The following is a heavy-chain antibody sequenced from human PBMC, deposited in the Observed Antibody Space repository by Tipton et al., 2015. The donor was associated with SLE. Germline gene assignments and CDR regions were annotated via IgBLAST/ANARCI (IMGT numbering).Heavy chain of an antibody. CDR3: AREFLNPVTTVHYYFDL. J-gene: IGHJ2*01. CDR2: SYYTGST. D-gene: IGHD4-11*01. CDR1: GGSISSSDYY. V-gene: IGHV4-39*02. Sequence: TLSLTCTVSGGSISSSDYYWGWIRQPPGKGLEWIGSSYYTGSTYYKLSLKSRVTISVDTSKNHFSLKLISVTAADTAVYYCAREFLNPVTTVHYYFDLWGRGTLVTVSS.